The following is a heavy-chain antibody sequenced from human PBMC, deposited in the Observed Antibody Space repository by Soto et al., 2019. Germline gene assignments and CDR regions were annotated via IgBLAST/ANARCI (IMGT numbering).Heavy chain of an antibody. CDR1: GGSISSGGYS. V-gene: IGHV4-30-2*01. D-gene: IGHD3-22*01. J-gene: IGHJ4*02. Sequence: PSETLSLTCAVSGGSISSGGYSWSWIRQPPGKGLEWIGYIYHSGSTYYNPSLKSRVTISVDRSKNQFSMKLTSVTASDTAVYYCVKNHPPRDSSGYYYVGGYWGQGTLVTVSS. CDR3: VKNHPPRDSSGYYYVGGY. CDR2: IYHSGST.